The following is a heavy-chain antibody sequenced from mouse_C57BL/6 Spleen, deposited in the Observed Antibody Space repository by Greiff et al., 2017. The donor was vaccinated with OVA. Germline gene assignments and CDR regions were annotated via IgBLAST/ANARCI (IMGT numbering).Heavy chain of an antibody. Sequence: EVQLVESGGGLVKPGGSLKLSCAASGFTFSDYGMHWVRQAPEKGLEWVAYISSGSSTICYADTVKGRFTISRDNAKNTMFLQRTSLRSDDTAMYYCARKDGYYPPYAMDYWGQGTSVTVSS. J-gene: IGHJ4*01. CDR1: GFTFSDYG. CDR3: ARKDGYYPPYAMDY. D-gene: IGHD2-3*01. CDR2: ISSGSSTI. V-gene: IGHV5-17*01.